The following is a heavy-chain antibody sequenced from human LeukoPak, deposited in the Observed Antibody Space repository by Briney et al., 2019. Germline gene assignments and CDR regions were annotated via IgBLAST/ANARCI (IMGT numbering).Heavy chain of an antibody. CDR3: AANDYYDSSGGPAAPYDY. CDR1: GYTFTGYY. D-gene: IGHD3-22*01. V-gene: IGHV1-2*02. Sequence: ASVKVSCKASGYTFTGYYMHWVRQAPGQGLEWMGWINPNSGGTNYAQKFQGRVTMTRDTSISTAYMELSRLRSDDTAVYYCAANDYYDSSGGPAAPYDYWGQGTLVTVSS. CDR2: INPNSGGT. J-gene: IGHJ4*02.